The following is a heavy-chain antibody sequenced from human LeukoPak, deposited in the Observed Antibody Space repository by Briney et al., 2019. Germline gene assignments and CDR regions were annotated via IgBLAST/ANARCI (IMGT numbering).Heavy chain of an antibody. J-gene: IGHJ4*02. CDR2: IYHSGST. CDR1: GGSISSNGYY. D-gene: IGHD3-16*02. V-gene: IGHV4-39*01. CDR3: ARQAIGASYRFDY. Sequence: SETLSFTCTVSGGSISSNGYYWHWLRQPPGKSLGWNGNIYHSGSTYYNPSLKSRVTISVDTSKNQFFLDLTSVTAADTAVYYCARQAIGASYRFDYWGQGTLVTVFS.